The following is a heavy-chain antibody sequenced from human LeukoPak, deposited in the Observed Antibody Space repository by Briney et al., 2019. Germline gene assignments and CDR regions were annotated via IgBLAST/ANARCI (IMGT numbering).Heavy chain of an antibody. CDR1: GGSISSGSYY. V-gene: IGHV4-61*02. J-gene: IGHJ5*02. CDR2: IYTSGST. D-gene: IGHD2-8*01. CDR3: ARDHKWSRWFDP. Sequence: SQTLSLTCTVSGGSISSGSYYWSWIRQPAGKGLEWIGRIYTSGSTNYNPSFKSRVTISVDTSKNQFSLKLSSVTAADTAVYYCARDHKWSRWFDPWGQGTLVTVSS.